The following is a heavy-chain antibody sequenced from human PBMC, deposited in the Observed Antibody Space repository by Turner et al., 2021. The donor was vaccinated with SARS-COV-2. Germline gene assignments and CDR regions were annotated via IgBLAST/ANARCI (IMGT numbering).Heavy chain of an antibody. CDR1: GFKFRDYD. J-gene: IGHJ4*02. CDR2: ISSNGDTV. D-gene: IGHD1-26*01. CDR3: GYSLGATPFDQ. V-gene: IGHV3-48*03. Sequence: DAQVVESGGGLVQPGGSLRLSCEASGFKFRDYDVNWARQAPGKGLEWVSYISSNGDTVYYADSVMGRFSISRDNDRNSVHLQMNSLRAGDTGVYYRGYSLGATPFDQWGQGTLLIVSS.